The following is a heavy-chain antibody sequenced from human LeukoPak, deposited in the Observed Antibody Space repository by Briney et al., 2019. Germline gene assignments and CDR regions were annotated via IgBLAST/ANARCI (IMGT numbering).Heavy chain of an antibody. V-gene: IGHV4-59*01. J-gene: IGHJ3*02. CDR2: IYYSGST. CDR3: ARLRVRRDAFDI. CDR1: GGSISSYY. Sequence: SETLSLTCTVSGGSISSYYWSWIRQPPGKGLEWIGYIYYSGSTNYNPSLKSRVTISVDTSKSQFSLKLSSVTAADTAVYYCARLRVRRDAFDIWGQGTMVTVSS.